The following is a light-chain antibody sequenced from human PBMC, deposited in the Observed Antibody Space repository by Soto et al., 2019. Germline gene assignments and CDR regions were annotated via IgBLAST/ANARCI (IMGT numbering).Light chain of an antibody. V-gene: IGKV1-39*01. J-gene: IGKJ1*01. CDR2: AAS. CDR1: QSISSY. Sequence: DIQMTQSPSSLSASVGDRVTITCRASQSISSYLNWYQQKPGKAPKLLIYAASSLQSGVPSRFSGSGSGTDFNLTISSLQPEDFATYYCQQSYSTHWTFVQGTKVEIK. CDR3: QQSYSTHWT.